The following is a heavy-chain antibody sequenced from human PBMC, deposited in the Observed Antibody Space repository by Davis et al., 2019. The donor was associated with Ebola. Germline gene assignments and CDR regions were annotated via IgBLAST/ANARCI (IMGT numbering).Heavy chain of an antibody. Sequence: SETLSLTCTVSGGSISSYYWSWIRQPPGKGLEWIGYIYYSGSTNYNPSLKSRVTISVDTSKNQFSLKLSSVTAADTAVYYCARGGRGSSSSIFYYYYYYGMDVWGQGTTVTVSS. D-gene: IGHD6-6*01. V-gene: IGHV4-59*12. CDR1: GGSISSYY. J-gene: IGHJ6*02. CDR2: IYYSGST. CDR3: ARGGRGSSSSIFYYYYYYGMDV.